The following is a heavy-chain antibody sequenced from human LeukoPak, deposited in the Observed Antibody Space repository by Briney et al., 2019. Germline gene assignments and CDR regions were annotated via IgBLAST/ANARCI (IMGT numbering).Heavy chain of an antibody. V-gene: IGHV4-34*01. CDR3: ASFYCSGGSCYQYFSYYYMDV. CDR2: FYHGGST. Sequence: PSETLSLTCAVYGGSFSGYYWDWIRQPPGKGLEWIGTFYHGGSTYYNPSLQSRVTISVGTSKNQFSLKLNSVTAADTAVYYCASFYCSGGSCYQYFSYYYMDVWGKGTTVTISS. CDR1: GGSFSGYY. J-gene: IGHJ6*03. D-gene: IGHD2-15*01.